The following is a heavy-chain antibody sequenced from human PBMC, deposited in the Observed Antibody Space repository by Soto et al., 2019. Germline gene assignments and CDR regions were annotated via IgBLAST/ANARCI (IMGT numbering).Heavy chain of an antibody. J-gene: IGHJ4*02. CDR1: GGTFSSDV. D-gene: IGHD4-17*01. CDR2: ISPIFGTA. CDR3: ARELVTVTTLGYFDY. V-gene: IGHV1-69*01. Sequence: QVQLVQSGAEVKKPGSSVKVSCKASGGTFSSDVISWVRQVPGQGLEWLGGISPIFGTANYAQKFQGRVTMTADESTSTAYMDLSSLRSDDTAVYYCARELVTVTTLGYFDYWGQGTLVNVSS.